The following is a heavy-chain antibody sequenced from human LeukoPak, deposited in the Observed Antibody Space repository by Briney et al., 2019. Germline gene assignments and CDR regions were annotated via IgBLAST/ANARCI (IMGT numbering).Heavy chain of an antibody. J-gene: IGHJ4*02. V-gene: IGHV1-2*02. CDR3: ARDPGIAVAGPLDY. Sequence: ASVKVSRKASGYTFTGYYMHWVRQAPGQGLEWMGWINPSSGGTNYAQKFQGRVTMTRDTSISTAYMELSRLRSDDTAVYYCARDPGIAVAGPLDYWGQGTLVTVSS. CDR1: GYTFTGYY. CDR2: INPSSGGT. D-gene: IGHD6-19*01.